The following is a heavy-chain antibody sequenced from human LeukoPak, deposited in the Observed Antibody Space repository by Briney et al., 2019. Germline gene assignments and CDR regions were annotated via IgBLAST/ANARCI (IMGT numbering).Heavy chain of an antibody. CDR2: IYSGGSS. J-gene: IGHJ3*02. V-gene: IGHV3-66*01. Sequence: GGSLRLSCAASGLTVSHEYMSWVRQAPGKGLEWVSLIYSGGSSFYADSVKGRFTISRDSSKNILLLQMNSLRAEDTAVYYCARVGIQLGFGASKVTNDAFDTWGQGTMVTISS. CDR3: ARVGIQLGFGASKVTNDAFDT. D-gene: IGHD5-18*01. CDR1: GLTVSHEY.